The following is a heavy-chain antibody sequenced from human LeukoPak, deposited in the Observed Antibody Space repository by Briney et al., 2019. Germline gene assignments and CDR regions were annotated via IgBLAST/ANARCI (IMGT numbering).Heavy chain of an antibody. CDR2: IYYSGST. J-gene: IGHJ4*02. Sequence: PSETLSLTCTVSGGSISSSSYYWGWIRQPPGRGLEWIGSIYYSGSTYYNPSLKSRVTISVDTSKNQFSLKLSSVTAADTAVYYCASSLYYYDSSGYGSYYFDYWGQGTLVTVSS. CDR3: ASSLYYYDSSGYGSYYFDY. CDR1: GGSISSSSYY. V-gene: IGHV4-39*01. D-gene: IGHD3-22*01.